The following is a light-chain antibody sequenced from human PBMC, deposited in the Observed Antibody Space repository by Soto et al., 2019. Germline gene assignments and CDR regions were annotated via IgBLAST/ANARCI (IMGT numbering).Light chain of an antibody. J-gene: IGKJ1*01. CDR3: QQYNNWLWT. Sequence: EIVMTQSPATLSVSLGERATFSCRASQSVSSNLAWYQQKPGQVPRLLIYDASTRATAIPARFSGSGSGIEFTLTISSLQSEDFAVYYCQQYNNWLWTFGQGTKVDI. CDR2: DAS. V-gene: IGKV3-15*01. CDR1: QSVSSN.